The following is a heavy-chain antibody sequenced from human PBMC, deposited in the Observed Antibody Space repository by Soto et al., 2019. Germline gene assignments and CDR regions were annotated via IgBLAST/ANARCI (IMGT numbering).Heavy chain of an antibody. J-gene: IGHJ6*02. Sequence: QLQLQESGPGLVKPSETLSLTCTVSGGSISSSTYYWGWIRQPPGKGLEWIGMIHYSGSAYYNPSHQSRVTLSIDTSTNQFSLRLSSVTAADTAVYYCARHGVDYGDYASYYYYGMDVWGRGTTVTVSS. V-gene: IGHV4-39*01. CDR1: GGSISSSTYY. CDR3: ARHGVDYGDYASYYYYGMDV. CDR2: IHYSGSA. D-gene: IGHD4-17*01.